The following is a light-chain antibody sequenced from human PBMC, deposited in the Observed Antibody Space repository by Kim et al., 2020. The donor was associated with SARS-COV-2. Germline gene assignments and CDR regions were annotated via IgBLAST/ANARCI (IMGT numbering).Light chain of an antibody. V-gene: IGKV3-11*01. CDR3: QQRLT. CDR2: DAS. CDR1: QSVSSY. Sequence: TLSLSPGERATLSCRASQSVSSYLAWYQQKPGQAPRLLIYDASNRATGIPARFSGSGSGTDFTLTISSLEPEDFAVYYCQQRLTFGGGTKVDIK. J-gene: IGKJ4*01.